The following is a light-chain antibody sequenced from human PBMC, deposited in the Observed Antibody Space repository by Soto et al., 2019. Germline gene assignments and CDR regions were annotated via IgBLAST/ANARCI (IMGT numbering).Light chain of an antibody. CDR3: AAWDDSLKAVL. Sequence: QSVLTQPPSSSGTPGQRVSISCSGNTSNIGSNSVNWYQHLPGAAPKLLLYRNSQRPSGVPDRFSGSKSGTSASLAISGLQSDDEADYYCAAWDDSLKAVLFGGGTKLTVL. V-gene: IGLV1-44*01. CDR2: RNS. CDR1: TSNIGSNS. J-gene: IGLJ2*01.